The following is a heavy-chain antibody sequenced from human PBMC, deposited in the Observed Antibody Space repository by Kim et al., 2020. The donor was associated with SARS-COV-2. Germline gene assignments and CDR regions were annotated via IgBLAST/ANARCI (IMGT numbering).Heavy chain of an antibody. D-gene: IGHD3-10*01. J-gene: IGHJ4*02. CDR3: ARDLPSRSGKWFGELPLYYFDY. Sequence: GGSLRLSCAASGFTFSSYSMNWVRQAPGKGLEWVSYISSSSSTIYYADSVKGRFTISRDNAKNSLYLQMNSLRDEDTAVYYCARDLPSRSGKWFGELPLYYFDYWGQGTLVTVSS. V-gene: IGHV3-48*02. CDR1: GFTFSSYS. CDR2: ISSSSSTI.